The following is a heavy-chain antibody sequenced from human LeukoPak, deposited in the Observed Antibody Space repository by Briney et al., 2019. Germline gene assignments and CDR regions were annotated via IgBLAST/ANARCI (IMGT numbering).Heavy chain of an antibody. D-gene: IGHD3-10*01. CDR3: ARDRRYYGSENWFDP. V-gene: IGHV1-3*01. CDR2: INAGNGNT. J-gene: IGHJ5*02. Sequence: ASVKVSCKASGYTFTSYAMHWVRQAPEQRLEWMGWINAGNGNTKYSQEFQGRVTITRDTSTSTAYMELRSLRSDDTAVYYCARDRRYYGSENWFDPWGQGTLVTVSS. CDR1: GYTFTSYA.